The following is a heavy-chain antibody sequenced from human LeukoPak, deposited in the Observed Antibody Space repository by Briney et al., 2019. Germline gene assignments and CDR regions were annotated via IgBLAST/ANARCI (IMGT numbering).Heavy chain of an antibody. D-gene: IGHD6-13*01. V-gene: IGHV4-39*01. J-gene: IGHJ4*02. Sequence: SETLSLTCTVSGGSISSSSYYWGWIRQPPGKGLEWIGSIYYSGSTYYNPSLKSRVTISVDTSKNQFSLKLSSVTAADTAVYYCASLSIAAAGIPDYWGQGTPVTVSS. CDR3: ASLSIAAAGIPDY. CDR2: IYYSGST. CDR1: GGSISSSSYY.